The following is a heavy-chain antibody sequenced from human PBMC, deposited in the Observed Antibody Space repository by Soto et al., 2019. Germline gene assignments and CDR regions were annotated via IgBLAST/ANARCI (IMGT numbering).Heavy chain of an antibody. J-gene: IGHJ4*02. CDR2: ISYDGSNK. Sequence: GGSLRLSCAASGFTFSSYAMHWVRQAPGKGLEWVTVISYDGSNKYYADSVKGRFTISRDNSRNTVYLQMNSLRAEDTSMYYCARDVGSGSFYYFDYWGQGTLVTVSS. V-gene: IGHV3-30-3*01. CDR1: GFTFSSYA. CDR3: ARDVGSGSFYYFDY. D-gene: IGHD1-26*01.